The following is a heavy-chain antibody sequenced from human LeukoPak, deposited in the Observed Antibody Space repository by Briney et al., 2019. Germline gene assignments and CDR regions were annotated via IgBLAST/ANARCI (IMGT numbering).Heavy chain of an antibody. J-gene: IGHJ4*02. CDR1: GYTFTGYY. CDR2: INPDSGGT. Sequence: GASVKVSCKASGYTFTGYYVHWVRQAPGQGLEWMGRINPDSGGTNYAQKFQGRVTMTRDTSISTAYMELSSLRSEDTAVYYCARGGRAFYDSSGYWGQGTLVTVSP. CDR3: ARGGRAFYDSSGY. D-gene: IGHD3-22*01. V-gene: IGHV1-2*06.